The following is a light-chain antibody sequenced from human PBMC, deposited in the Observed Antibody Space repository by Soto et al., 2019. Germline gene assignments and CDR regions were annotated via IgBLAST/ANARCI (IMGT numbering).Light chain of an antibody. J-gene: IGKJ3*01. CDR2: DAS. V-gene: IGKV3-11*01. CDR1: QSVSSY. Sequence: EIVLTQSPATLSLSPGERATLSCRPSQSVSSYLAWYQQKPGQAPRLLIYDASNRATGIPARFSGSGSGTDFTLTISSLEPEDFAVYYCQQRSKLFTFGPGTKVDIK. CDR3: QQRSKLFT.